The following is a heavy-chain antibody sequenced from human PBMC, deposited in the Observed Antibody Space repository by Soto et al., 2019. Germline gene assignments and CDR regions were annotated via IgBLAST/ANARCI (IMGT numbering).Heavy chain of an antibody. V-gene: IGHV3-23*01. CDR1: GFTFSSYA. D-gene: IGHD6-13*01. J-gene: IGHJ4*02. Sequence: EVQLLESGGGLVQPGGSLRLSCAASGFTFSSYAMSWVRQAPGTVLEWVSAISGSGGSTYYADSVKGRFNISRDNSKNTLYLQMNSLRAEYTAVYYCAKVGFKGSRWYYQGRKFGIDYGGKGTLVTVSS. CDR3: AKVGFKGSRWYYQGRKFGIDY. CDR2: ISGSGGST.